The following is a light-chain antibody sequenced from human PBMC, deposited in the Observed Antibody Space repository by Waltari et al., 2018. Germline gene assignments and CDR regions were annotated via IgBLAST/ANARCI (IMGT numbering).Light chain of an antibody. J-gene: IGLJ3*02. CDR2: RSD. V-gene: IGLV1-44*01. CDR1: SPHIGVNT. Sequence: QSVLTQQPSASGTPGQRVTIACSGSSPHIGVNTVSWYQQFPGTAPKLLIYRSDQRPSGVPDRFSGSKSGTSASLAISGLQSEDGADYYCAVWDDGLNGRVFGGGTRLTVL. CDR3: AVWDDGLNGRV.